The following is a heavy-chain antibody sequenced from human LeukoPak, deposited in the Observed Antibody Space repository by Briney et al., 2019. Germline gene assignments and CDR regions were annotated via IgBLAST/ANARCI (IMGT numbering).Heavy chain of an antibody. V-gene: IGHV4-4*02. J-gene: IGHJ6*03. CDR2: IYHSGST. CDR1: GGSISSSNW. Sequence: PSGTLSLTCAVSGGSISSSNWWSWVRQPPGKGLEWIGEIYHSGSTNYNPSLKSRVTISVDKSKNQFSLKLSSVTAADTAVYYCARHSDKNYFYYVDVWGKGTTVTVSS. D-gene: IGHD3-9*01. CDR3: ARHSDKNYFYYVDV.